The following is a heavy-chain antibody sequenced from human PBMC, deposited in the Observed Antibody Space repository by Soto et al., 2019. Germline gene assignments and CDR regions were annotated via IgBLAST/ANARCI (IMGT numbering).Heavy chain of an antibody. V-gene: IGHV3-23*01. CDR1: GFTFSSYA. CDR2: ISGSGGST. J-gene: IGHJ4*02. D-gene: IGHD6-13*01. CDR3: AKDRSPGPETARDSNDY. Sequence: GGSLRLSCAASGFTFSSYAMSWVRQAPGKGLEWVSAISGSGGSTYYADSVKGRFTISRDNSKNTLYLQMNSLRAEDTAVYYCAKDRSPGPETARDSNDYWGQGTLVTVSS.